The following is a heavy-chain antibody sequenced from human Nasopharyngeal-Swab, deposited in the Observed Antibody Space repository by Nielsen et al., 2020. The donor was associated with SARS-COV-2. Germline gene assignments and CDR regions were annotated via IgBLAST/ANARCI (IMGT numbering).Heavy chain of an antibody. CDR2: IYYGCST. J-gene: IGHJ4*02. D-gene: IGHD6-13*01. V-gene: IGHV4-39*01. CDR3: ASLSSSWYEYYFDD. CDR1: GGSISSNTYY. Sequence: SETLSLTCTVSGGSISSNTYYWVWIRQPPGKGLEWIGSIYYGCSTYYNPSFKSLITISVNTSKSQFSLKLSSVTAADTAVYWCASLSSSWYEYYFDDWGQGTLVTVSS.